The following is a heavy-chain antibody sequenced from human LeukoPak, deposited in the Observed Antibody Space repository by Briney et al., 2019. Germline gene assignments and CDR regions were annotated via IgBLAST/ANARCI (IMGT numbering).Heavy chain of an antibody. CDR2: INRSGST. D-gene: IGHD6-13*01. Sequence: PSETLSLTCAVYGGSFSGYYWSWIRQPPGKGLEWIGEINRSGSTNYNPSLKSRVTISVDTSKNQFSLKLSSVTAADTAVYYCARGPGGIAAAGTDYWGQGTLVTVSS. V-gene: IGHV4-34*01. CDR3: ARGPGGIAAAGTDY. CDR1: GGSFSGYY. J-gene: IGHJ4*02.